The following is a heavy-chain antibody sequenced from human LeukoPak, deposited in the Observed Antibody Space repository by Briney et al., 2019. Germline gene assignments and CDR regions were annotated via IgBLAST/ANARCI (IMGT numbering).Heavy chain of an antibody. CDR3: ARDPIHRDDYNAE. CDR2: INYSGTT. CDR1: GPSISNFY. D-gene: IGHD5-24*01. J-gene: IGHJ4*02. V-gene: IGHV4-59*01. Sequence: SETLSLTCTVSGPSISNFYWSWIRQPPGRGLEWVGSINYSGTTNYNPSLKSRVTMSIDTSKNQVSLKLNSATAADTAVYYCARDPIHRDDYNAEWGQGVLVSVSS.